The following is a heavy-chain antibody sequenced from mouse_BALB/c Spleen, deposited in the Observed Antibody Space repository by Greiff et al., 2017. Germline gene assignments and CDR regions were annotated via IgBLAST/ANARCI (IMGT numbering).Heavy chain of an antibody. Sequence: EVKVVESGGGLVQPGGSRKLSCAASGFTFSSFGMHWVRQAPEKGLEWVAYISSGSSTIYYADTVKGRFTISRDNPKNTLFLQMTSLRSEDTAMYYCARGLRLKPFDYWGQGTTLTVSS. CDR2: ISSGSSTI. J-gene: IGHJ2*01. CDR1: GFTFSSFG. CDR3: ARGLRLKPFDY. V-gene: IGHV5-17*02. D-gene: IGHD1-2*01.